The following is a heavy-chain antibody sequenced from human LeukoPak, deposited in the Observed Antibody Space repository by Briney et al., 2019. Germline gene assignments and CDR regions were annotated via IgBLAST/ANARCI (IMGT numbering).Heavy chain of an antibody. CDR1: GGSISSSNW. CDR3: ARDTYSSSWYNWFDP. D-gene: IGHD6-13*01. CDR2: IYHSGST. Sequence: SETLSLTCAVSGGSISSSNWWSWVRQPPGKGLEWIGEIYHSGSTNYNPSLKSRVTISVDKSKNQFSLKLSSVTAADTAVYYCARDTYSSSWYNWFDPWGQGTLVTVSS. V-gene: IGHV4-4*02. J-gene: IGHJ5*02.